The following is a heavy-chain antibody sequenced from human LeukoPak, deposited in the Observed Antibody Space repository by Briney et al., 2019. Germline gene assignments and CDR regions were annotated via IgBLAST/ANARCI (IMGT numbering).Heavy chain of an antibody. D-gene: IGHD3-10*01. CDR3: ARVRGGSGSYKGTYYYMDV. J-gene: IGHJ6*03. V-gene: IGHV3-9*01. Sequence: PGGSLRLSCAASAFIFDDYAMHWVRQAPGKGLEWVSGITWNSGSIDYADSVRGRFTISRDNAKNSLYLQMNSLRAEDTAVYYCARVRGGSGSYKGTYYYMDVWGKGTTVTVSS. CDR1: AFIFDDYA. CDR2: ITWNSGSI.